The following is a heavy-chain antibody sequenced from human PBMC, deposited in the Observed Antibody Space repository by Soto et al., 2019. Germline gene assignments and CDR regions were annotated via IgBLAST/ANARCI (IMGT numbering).Heavy chain of an antibody. J-gene: IGHJ5*02. CDR3: ASLGSAWSESP. D-gene: IGHD6-19*01. V-gene: IGHV3-74*03. CDR1: DFSLSRDW. CDR2: ISTDGSYT. Sequence: PGGSLRHSCTASDFSLSRDWVHWVRQAPGKGLEWVSRISTDGSYTAYTDSVEGRFTISRDNAKNTLFLEMNSLRVEDTAVYYCASLGSAWSESPWGPGT.